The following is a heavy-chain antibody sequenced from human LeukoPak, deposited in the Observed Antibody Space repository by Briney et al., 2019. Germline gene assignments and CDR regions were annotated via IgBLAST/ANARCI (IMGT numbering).Heavy chain of an antibody. CDR2: ISGSGGST. D-gene: IGHD3-10*01. Sequence: GGSLRLSCAASGFTFSNAWMSWVRQAPGKGLEWVSAISGSGGSTYYADSVKGRFTISRDNSKNTLYLQMNSLRAEDTAVYYCAKDRGPYRLFDYWGQGTLVTVSS. CDR3: AKDRGPYRLFDY. CDR1: GFTFSNAW. V-gene: IGHV3-23*01. J-gene: IGHJ4*02.